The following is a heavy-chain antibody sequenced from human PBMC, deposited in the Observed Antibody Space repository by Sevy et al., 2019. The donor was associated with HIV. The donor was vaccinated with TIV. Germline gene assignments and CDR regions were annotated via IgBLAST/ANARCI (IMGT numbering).Heavy chain of an antibody. V-gene: IGHV4-59*12. CDR1: GGSISSYY. J-gene: IGHJ6*02. Sequence: SETLSLTCTVSGGSISSYYWSWIRQPPGKGLEWIGYIYYSGSTNYNPSLKSRFTISVDKSKNQFSLKLSSVTAADTAVYYCARALYYDFWSGYPMPYGMDVWGQGTTVTVSS. D-gene: IGHD3-3*01. CDR2: IYYSGST. CDR3: ARALYYDFWSGYPMPYGMDV.